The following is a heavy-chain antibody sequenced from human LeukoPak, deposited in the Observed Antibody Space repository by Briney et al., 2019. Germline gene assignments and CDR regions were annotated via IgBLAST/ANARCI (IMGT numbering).Heavy chain of an antibody. J-gene: IGHJ6*02. CDR3: ARFPYYDFWSGYSNLVYYYGMDV. CDR2: MNPNSGNT. Sequence: ASVKVSCKASRYTFTSYDINWVRQATGQGLEWMGWMNPNSGNTGHAQKFQGRVTMTRNTSISTAYMELSSLRSEDTAVYYCARFPYYDFWSGYSNLVYYYGMDVWGQGTTVTVSS. D-gene: IGHD3-3*01. CDR1: RYTFTSYD. V-gene: IGHV1-8*01.